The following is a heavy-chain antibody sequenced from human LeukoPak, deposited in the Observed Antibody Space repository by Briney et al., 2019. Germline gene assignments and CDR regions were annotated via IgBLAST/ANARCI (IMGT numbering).Heavy chain of an antibody. Sequence: PSETLSLTCTVSGGSISSYYWRWIRQPPGKGLEWIGSIYYSGSTYYNPSLKSRVTISVDTSKNQFSLKLNSMTAADTAVYYCGCDYSNYVWNIWGQGTLVTVSS. CDR3: GCDYSNYVWNI. CDR2: IYYSGST. V-gene: IGHV4-59*05. D-gene: IGHD4-11*01. CDR1: GGSISSYY. J-gene: IGHJ4*02.